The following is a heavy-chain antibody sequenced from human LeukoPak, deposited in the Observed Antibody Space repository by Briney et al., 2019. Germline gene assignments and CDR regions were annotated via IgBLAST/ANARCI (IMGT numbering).Heavy chain of an antibody. V-gene: IGHV4-34*01. J-gene: IGHJ4*02. CDR2: INHSGST. D-gene: IGHD3-10*01. CDR1: GGSFSGYY. CDR3: ANGDWDYFDY. Sequence: SETLSLTCAVYGGSFSGYYWSWIRQPPGKGLEWIGEINHSGSTNYNPSLKSRVTISVDTSKNQFSLKLSSVTAADTAVYYCANGDWDYFDYWGRGTLVTVSS.